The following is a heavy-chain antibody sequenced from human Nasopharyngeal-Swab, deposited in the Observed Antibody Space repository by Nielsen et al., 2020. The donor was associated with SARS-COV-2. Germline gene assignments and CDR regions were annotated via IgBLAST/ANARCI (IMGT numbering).Heavy chain of an antibody. CDR3: AGAASCSTSCYEYFQH. V-gene: IGHV3-21*01. D-gene: IGHD2-2*01. Sequence: GESLKISCAASGFTFSSYSMNWVRQAPGKGLEWVSSISSSSSYIYYADSVKGRFTISRDNAKNSLYLQMNSLRAEDTAVYYCAGAASCSTSCYEYFQHWGQGTLVTVSS. CDR2: ISSSSSYI. CDR1: GFTFSSYS. J-gene: IGHJ1*01.